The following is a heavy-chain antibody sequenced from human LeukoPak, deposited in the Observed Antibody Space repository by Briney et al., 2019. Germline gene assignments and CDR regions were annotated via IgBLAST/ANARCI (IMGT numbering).Heavy chain of an antibody. Sequence: WASVTVSCKVSGYTLTELSMHWVRQAPGKGLEWMGGFDPEDGETIYAQKFQGRVTMTEDTSTDTAYMELSSLRSEDTAVYYCAIEVGFGAPYAFDIWGQGTMVTVSS. V-gene: IGHV1-24*01. CDR1: GYTLTELS. CDR3: AIEVGFGAPYAFDI. CDR2: FDPEDGET. J-gene: IGHJ3*02. D-gene: IGHD3-10*01.